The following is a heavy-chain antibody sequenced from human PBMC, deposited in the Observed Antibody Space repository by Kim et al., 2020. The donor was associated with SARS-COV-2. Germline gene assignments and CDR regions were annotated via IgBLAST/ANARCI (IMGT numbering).Heavy chain of an antibody. CDR2: ISGSDGSA. CDR3: AKHFGSSGSEFQH. V-gene: IGHV3-23*01. CDR1: GFTFSAYA. D-gene: IGHD5-12*01. J-gene: IGHJ1*01. Sequence: GGSLRLSCATSGFTFSAYAMTWVRQAPGKGLEWVSGISGSDGSAYYADSVKGRFIISRDKPRNTLHLQMNNLSAEDTAVYYCAKHFGSSGSEFQHWGQGTLVPVSS.